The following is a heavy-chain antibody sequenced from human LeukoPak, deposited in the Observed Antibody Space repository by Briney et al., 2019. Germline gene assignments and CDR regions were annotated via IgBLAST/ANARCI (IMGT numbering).Heavy chain of an antibody. V-gene: IGHV4-34*01. CDR1: GGSFSGYY. J-gene: IGHJ5*02. Sequence: PSETLSLTCAVYGGSFSGYYWSWIRQPPGKGLEWIGEINHNGSTNYNPSLKSRVTISVDTSKNQFSLKLSSVTAADTAVYYCAATGTILGDWFDPWGQGTLVTVSS. CDR3: AATGTILGDWFDP. D-gene: IGHD1-1*01. CDR2: INHNGST.